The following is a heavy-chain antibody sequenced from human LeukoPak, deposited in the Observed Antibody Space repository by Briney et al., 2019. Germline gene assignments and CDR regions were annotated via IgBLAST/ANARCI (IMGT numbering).Heavy chain of an antibody. V-gene: IGHV3-7*01. CDR3: ARGGGVADY. CDR2: INQDGSEK. J-gene: IGHJ4*02. D-gene: IGHD3-16*01. Sequence: PGGSLRLSCAASGFTFSSYWMGWVRQAPGKGLKWVASINQDGSEKYYVDSVKGRFTISRDNAKNSLYLQMNSLRAEDTAVYYCARGGGVADYWGQGTLVTVSS. CDR1: GFTFSSYW.